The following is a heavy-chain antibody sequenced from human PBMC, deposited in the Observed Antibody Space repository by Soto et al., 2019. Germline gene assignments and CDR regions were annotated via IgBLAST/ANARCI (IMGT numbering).Heavy chain of an antibody. J-gene: IGHJ4*02. CDR3: AKGIGDKAATGTDVFDF. CDR2: VSGSGDST. Sequence: EVQLMESGGGLVQPGGSLRLSCAAAGFTFGRYGMFWVRQAPGKGLEWVSAVSGSGDSTYYASSVKGRFTISSDNPNNPQDPQINTLGAEDTAIYYCAKGIGDKAATGTDVFDFWGQGTLVTVSS. CDR1: GFTFGRYG. D-gene: IGHD6-13*01. V-gene: IGHV3-23*01.